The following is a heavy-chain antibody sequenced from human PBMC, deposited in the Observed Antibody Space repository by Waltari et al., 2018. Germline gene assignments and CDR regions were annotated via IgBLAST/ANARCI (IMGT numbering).Heavy chain of an antibody. J-gene: IGHJ4*02. V-gene: IGHV3-20*04. CDR1: GFTFNAYG. CDR3: VREVFGSGWRESYFFDY. Sequence: EVQLVESGGGMLRPGGSLRLSCAASGFTFNAYGMSCVRQVPGKVLEWVSGINWSGARTSYADSVMGRFTVSRDNAMNSLYLEMSSLRAEDTALYYCVREVFGSGWRESYFFDYWGQGTVVTVSS. CDR2: INWSGART. D-gene: IGHD6-19*01.